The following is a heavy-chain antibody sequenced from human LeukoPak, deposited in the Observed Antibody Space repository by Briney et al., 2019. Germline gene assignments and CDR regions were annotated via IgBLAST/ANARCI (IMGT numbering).Heavy chain of an antibody. CDR2: ISGDSAYT. V-gene: IGHV3-23*01. CDR1: GFTFNIYD. CDR3: AKSGYNRFDY. D-gene: IGHD5-24*01. J-gene: IGHJ4*02. Sequence: GGSLRLSCEASGFTFNIYDMSWVRQFPGKGLEWVSRISGDSAYTNYADSVKGRFTISRDNSKNTLYLQMNSLRAEDTAVYCGAKSGYNRFDYWGQGTLVTVSS.